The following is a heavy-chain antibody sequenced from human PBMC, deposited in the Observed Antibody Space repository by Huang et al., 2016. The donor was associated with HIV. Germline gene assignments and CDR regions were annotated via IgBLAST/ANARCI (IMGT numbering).Heavy chain of an antibody. Sequence: EVQLVETGGGLIQPGGSLRLSCAASGFTVSGNYMSWVRQAPGKGLEWVSVIYSGVSTYYADSVKGRFTISRDNAKNTLYLQMNSLRAEDTAVYYCARGMVRGVTLNWFDPWGQGTLVTVSS. CDR2: IYSGVST. V-gene: IGHV3-53*02. CDR3: ARGMVRGVTLNWFDP. CDR1: GFTVSGNY. D-gene: IGHD3-10*01. J-gene: IGHJ5*02.